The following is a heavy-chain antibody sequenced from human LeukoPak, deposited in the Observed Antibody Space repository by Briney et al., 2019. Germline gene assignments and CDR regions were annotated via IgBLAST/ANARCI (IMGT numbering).Heavy chain of an antibody. V-gene: IGHV3-30*18. CDR1: AASRFSFRSYG. CDR3: AKTTSITNHYHYGMDV. Sequence: GGSLRLSCAASAASRFSFRSYGMHWVRQAPGKGLDWVAVISYDGLNIHYADSVKGRFTISRDNSKNTLYLQMNSLRTEDTAVYYCAKTTSITNHYHYGMDVWGHGTTVTVSS. CDR2: ISYDGLNI. D-gene: IGHD3-10*01. J-gene: IGHJ6*02.